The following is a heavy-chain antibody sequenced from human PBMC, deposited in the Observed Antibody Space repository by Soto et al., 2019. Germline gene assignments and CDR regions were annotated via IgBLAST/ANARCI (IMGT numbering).Heavy chain of an antibody. V-gene: IGHV2-5*02. CDR3: AHTVGLVVVTSEEEYFQH. CDR1: GFSLSTSGVG. Sequence: QITLKESGPTLVKPTQTLTLTCTFSGFSLSTSGVGVGWIRQPPGKALEWLAVIYWDDDKGYSPSLKNRLTIPKDTSKNQVVLTMTNMDPVATATYYCAHTVGLVVVTSEEEYFQHWGQGTQVTVSS. CDR2: IYWDDDK. J-gene: IGHJ1*01. D-gene: IGHD2-15*01.